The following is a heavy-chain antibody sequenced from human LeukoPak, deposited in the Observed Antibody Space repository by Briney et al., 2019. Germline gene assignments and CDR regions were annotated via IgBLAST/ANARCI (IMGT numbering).Heavy chain of an antibody. CDR3: AKGVGRGYCSGGSCYSNAFDI. D-gene: IGHD2-15*01. J-gene: IGHJ3*02. CDR1: GFTFSSYG. V-gene: IGHV3-30*18. Sequence: GRSLRLSCAASGFTFSSYGMHWVRQAPGKGLEWVAVISYDGSNKYYADSVKGRFTISRDNSKNTLYLQMNSLRAEDTAVYYCAKGVGRGYCSGGSCYSNAFDIWGQGTIVTVSS. CDR2: ISYDGSNK.